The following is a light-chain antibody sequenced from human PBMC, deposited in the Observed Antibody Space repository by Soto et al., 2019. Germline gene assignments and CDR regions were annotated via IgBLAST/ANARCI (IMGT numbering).Light chain of an antibody. CDR3: QHLNTSLVP. CDR2: IAS. J-gene: IGKJ5*01. V-gene: IGKV1-9*01. Sequence: DVQVTQSPYFLSASVGYRVTITCRASQGISNYLAWYQQKPGKAPKLLIYIASTLQSGVPSRFSGSGSGTEFTLTIINLQPEDFATYHCQHLNTSLVPFCQGTRPAIK. CDR1: QGISNY.